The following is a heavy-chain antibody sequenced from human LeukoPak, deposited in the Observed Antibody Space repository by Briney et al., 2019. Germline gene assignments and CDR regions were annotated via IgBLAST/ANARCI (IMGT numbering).Heavy chain of an antibody. CDR3: GREGSGELSLDY. CDR2: ISTYNGDT. V-gene: IGHV1-18*01. J-gene: IGHJ4*02. D-gene: IGHD3-10*01. CDR1: GYTFTSYG. Sequence: ASVKVSCEASGYTFTSYGINWVRQAPGQGLEWVGWISTYNGDTNYAQNLQGRVTMTTDTSTSTAYMELRSLRSDDTAVYYCGREGSGELSLDYWGQGTLVTVSS.